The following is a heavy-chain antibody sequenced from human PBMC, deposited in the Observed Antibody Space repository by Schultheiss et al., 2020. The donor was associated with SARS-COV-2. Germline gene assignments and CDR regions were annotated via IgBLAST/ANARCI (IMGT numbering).Heavy chain of an antibody. CDR3: ARDGALGRFDS. D-gene: IGHD4/OR15-4a*01. V-gene: IGHV1-2*02. CDR1: GYTFTDYY. Sequence: GESLKISCKASGYTFTDYYVHWVRQAPGQGLEWMGWVNPNSGGTNYAQKFQGRVTMTRDTSISTAYMELSRLRSDDTAVYYCARDGALGRFDSWGQGTLVTVSS. CDR2: VNPNSGGT. J-gene: IGHJ5*01.